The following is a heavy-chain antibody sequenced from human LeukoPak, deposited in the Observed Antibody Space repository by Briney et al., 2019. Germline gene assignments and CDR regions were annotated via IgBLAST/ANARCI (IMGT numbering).Heavy chain of an antibody. Sequence: LRLSRAPSGSTVSNNYMSWVRQAPGKGLEWVSVISVDDDRTPYADSVKGRFPTSRDNSKTTLYLQMNSLRDDDTPIYFCARDAGRRGCAHWGRGTLVIVSS. V-gene: IGHV3-53*01. CDR3: ARDAGRRGCAH. J-gene: IGHJ4*02. CDR2: ISVDDDRT. CDR1: GSTVSNNY. D-gene: IGHD2-21*01.